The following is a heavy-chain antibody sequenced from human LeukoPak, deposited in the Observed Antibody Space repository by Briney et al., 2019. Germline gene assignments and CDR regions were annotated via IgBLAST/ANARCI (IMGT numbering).Heavy chain of an antibody. CDR3: ARSLLVATLDY. D-gene: IGHD5-12*01. Sequence: SETLSLACTVSGGSISSGSYYWSWIRQPAGKGLEWIGRIYTSGSTNYNPSLKSRVTISVDTSKNQFSLKLSSVTAADTAVYYCARSLLVATLDYWGQGTLVTVSS. V-gene: IGHV4-61*02. CDR2: IYTSGST. J-gene: IGHJ4*02. CDR1: GGSISSGSYY.